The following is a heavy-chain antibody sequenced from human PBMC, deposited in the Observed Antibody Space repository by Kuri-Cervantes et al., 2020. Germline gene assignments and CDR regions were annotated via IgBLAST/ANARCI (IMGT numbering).Heavy chain of an antibody. V-gene: IGHV3-30-3*01. CDR1: GFTFSTYT. J-gene: IGHJ4*02. CDR3: ARDPGIPYYFDY. D-gene: IGHD5-18*01. CDR2: ISYDGSNT. Sequence: GESLKISCAASGFTFSTYTMHWVRQAPGKGLECVADISYDGSNTYYADSVKGRFTISRDNSKNTLYLQMNSLRAEDTAVYYCARDPGIPYYFDYWGQGTLVTVSS.